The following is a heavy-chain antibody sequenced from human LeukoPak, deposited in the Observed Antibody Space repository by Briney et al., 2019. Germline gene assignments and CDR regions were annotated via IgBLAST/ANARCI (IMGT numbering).Heavy chain of an antibody. Sequence: APVKVSCKASGYTFTSYGISWVRQAPGQGLEWMGWISAYNGNTNYAQKLQGRVTMTTDTSTSTAYMELRSLRSDDTAVYYCARDTGHSSHNWFDPWGQGTLVTVSS. CDR3: ARDTGHSSHNWFDP. D-gene: IGHD6-13*01. J-gene: IGHJ5*02. V-gene: IGHV1-18*01. CDR2: ISAYNGNT. CDR1: GYTFTSYG.